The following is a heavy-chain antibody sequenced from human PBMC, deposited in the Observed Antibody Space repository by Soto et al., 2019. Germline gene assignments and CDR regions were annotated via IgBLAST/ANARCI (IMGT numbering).Heavy chain of an antibody. CDR1: RFTFSSYA. D-gene: IGHD3-9*01. J-gene: IGHJ4*02. Sequence: GSLRLSCAASRFTFSSYAMSWVRQAPGKGLEWVSAISGSGGSTYYADSVKGRFTISRDNSKNTLYLQMNSLRAEDTAVYYCAKFSSYDILTGYLDYWGQGTLVTVSS. V-gene: IGHV3-23*01. CDR3: AKFSSYDILTGYLDY. CDR2: ISGSGGST.